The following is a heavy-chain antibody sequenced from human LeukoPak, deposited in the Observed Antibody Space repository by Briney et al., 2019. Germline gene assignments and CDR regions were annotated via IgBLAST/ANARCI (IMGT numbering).Heavy chain of an antibody. CDR2: IKQDGSEK. J-gene: IGHJ4*02. CDR3: ARELSNDFWSGPGFDY. D-gene: IGHD3-3*01. V-gene: IGHV3-7*01. Sequence: AGGSLRLSCAASGFTFSSYWMSWVRQAPGKGLEWVANIKQDGSEKNYVDSVKGRFTISRDNAKESLYMQMNSLRADDTAVYYCARELSNDFWSGPGFDYWGQGTLVTVSS. CDR1: GFTFSSYW.